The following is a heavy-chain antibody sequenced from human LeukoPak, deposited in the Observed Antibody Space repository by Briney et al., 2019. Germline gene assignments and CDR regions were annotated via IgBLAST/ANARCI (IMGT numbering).Heavy chain of an antibody. D-gene: IGHD3-9*01. V-gene: IGHV4-4*07. CDR2: IYTSGST. Sequence: PSETLSLTCTVSGGSISSYYWSWIRQPAGKGLEWIGRIYTSGSTNYNPSLKSRVTMSVDTSKNQFSLKLSSVTAADTAVYYCARLVRYFDSSSPNYYYYYMDVWGKGTTVTISS. CDR1: GGSISSYY. CDR3: ARLVRYFDSSSPNYYYYYMDV. J-gene: IGHJ6*03.